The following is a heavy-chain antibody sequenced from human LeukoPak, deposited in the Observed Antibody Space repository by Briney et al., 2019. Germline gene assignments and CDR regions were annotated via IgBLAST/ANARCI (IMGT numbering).Heavy chain of an antibody. D-gene: IGHD3-22*01. Sequence: SETLSLTCAVYGGSLSGFYWSWIRQPPGKGLEWIGEINHSGSTNYNPSLKSRVTMSMDTSKKQLSLRVTSVAAADTAVYYCARASSYDSVTRYDPAWFGPWGQGTLVTVSS. CDR3: ARASSYDSVTRYDPAWFGP. V-gene: IGHV4-34*01. CDR2: INHSGST. J-gene: IGHJ5*02. CDR1: GGSLSGFY.